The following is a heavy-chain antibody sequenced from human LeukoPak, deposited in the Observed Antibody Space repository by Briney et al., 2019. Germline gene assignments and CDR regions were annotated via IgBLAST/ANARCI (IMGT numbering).Heavy chain of an antibody. CDR3: ARDLITRGRGVKTSYGMDV. V-gene: IGHV3-48*03. Sequence: PGGSLRLSCAASGFTFSSYEMTWVRQAPGKGLEWVSYISSSGSTIYYADSVKGRFTISRDNAKNSLYLQMNSLRAEDTAVYYCARDLITRGRGVKTSYGMDVWGQGTTVTVSS. CDR1: GFTFSSYE. D-gene: IGHD3-10*01. J-gene: IGHJ6*02. CDR2: ISSSGSTI.